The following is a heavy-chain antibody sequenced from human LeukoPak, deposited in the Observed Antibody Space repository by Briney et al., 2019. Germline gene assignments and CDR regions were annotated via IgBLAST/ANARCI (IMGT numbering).Heavy chain of an antibody. J-gene: IGHJ4*02. Sequence: PGGSLRLSCAASGFTFSSYAMSWVRQAPGKGLEWVAVISDDGAKKYYADSVKGRFTISRDNSKNTVNLQMNSLRAEDTAVYYCARDLTGDYFDYWGRGTLVTVSS. CDR2: ISDDGAKK. D-gene: IGHD7-27*01. CDR3: ARDLTGDYFDY. CDR1: GFTFSSYA. V-gene: IGHV3-30-3*01.